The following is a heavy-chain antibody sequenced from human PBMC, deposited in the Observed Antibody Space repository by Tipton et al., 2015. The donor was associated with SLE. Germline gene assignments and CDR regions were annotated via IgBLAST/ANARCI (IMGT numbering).Heavy chain of an antibody. D-gene: IGHD7-27*01. V-gene: IGHV4-59*08. CDR3: ARGLTGGFYFDY. CDR2: IYYSGST. J-gene: IGHJ4*02. CDR1: GGSISSYY. Sequence: TLSLTCTVSGGSISSYYWSWIRQPPGKGLEWIGYIYYSGSTIYNPSLKSRVTISVDTSKNQFSLKLSSVTAADTAVYYCARGLTGGFYFDYWGQGTLVTVSS.